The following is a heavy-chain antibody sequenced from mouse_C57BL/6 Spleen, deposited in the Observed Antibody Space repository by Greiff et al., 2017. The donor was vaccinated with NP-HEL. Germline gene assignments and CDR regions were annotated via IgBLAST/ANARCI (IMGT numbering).Heavy chain of an antibody. CDR1: GFSLTSYA. Sequence: VQLQQSGPGLVAPSQSLSITCTVSGFSLTSYAISWVRQPPGKGLEWLGVIWTGGGTNYNSALKSRLSISKDNSKSQVFLKMNSLQTDDTARYYCARMMGGYYEDYYAMDYWGQGTSVTVSS. V-gene: IGHV2-9-1*01. CDR3: ARMMGGYYEDYYAMDY. CDR2: IWTGGGT. J-gene: IGHJ4*01. D-gene: IGHD2-3*01.